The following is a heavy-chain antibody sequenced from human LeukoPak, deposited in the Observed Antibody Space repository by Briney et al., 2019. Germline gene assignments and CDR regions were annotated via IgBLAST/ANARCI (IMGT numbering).Heavy chain of an antibody. CDR3: AKVSCSGGSCYFDP. Sequence: PGGSLRLSCAASGFTFSNYWMSWVRQALGKGLEWVAVISYDGSNKYYADSVKGRFTISRDNSKNTLYLQMNSLRAEDTAVYYCAKVSCSGGSCYFDPWGQGTLVTVSS. J-gene: IGHJ5*02. D-gene: IGHD2-15*01. CDR2: ISYDGSNK. CDR1: GFTFSNYW. V-gene: IGHV3-30*18.